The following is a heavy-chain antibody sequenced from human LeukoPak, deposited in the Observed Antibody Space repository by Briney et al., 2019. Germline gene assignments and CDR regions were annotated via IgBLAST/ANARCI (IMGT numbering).Heavy chain of an antibody. D-gene: IGHD3-10*01. V-gene: IGHV4-34*01. Sequence: SETLSLTCAVYGGSFSGYYRSWIRQPPGKGLEWIGEINHSGSTNYNPSLKSRVTISVDTSKNQFSLKLSSVTAADTAVYYCARRGGGDRDAFDIWGQGTMVTVSS. CDR2: INHSGST. CDR3: ARRGGGDRDAFDI. J-gene: IGHJ3*02. CDR1: GGSFSGYY.